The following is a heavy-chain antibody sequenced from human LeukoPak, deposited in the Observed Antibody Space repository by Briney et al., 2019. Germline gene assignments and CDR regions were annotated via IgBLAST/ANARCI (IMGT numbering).Heavy chain of an antibody. Sequence: TTGGSLRLSCAASGFTFSNAWMSWVRQAPGKGLEWVGRIKSKTDGGTTDYAAPVKGRFTISRDDSKNTLYLQMNSLKTEDTAVYYCTTRPTVTTKSVDYWGQGTLVTVSP. J-gene: IGHJ4*02. CDR3: TTRPTVTTKSVDY. D-gene: IGHD4-11*01. CDR1: GFTFSNAW. CDR2: IKSKTDGGTT. V-gene: IGHV3-15*01.